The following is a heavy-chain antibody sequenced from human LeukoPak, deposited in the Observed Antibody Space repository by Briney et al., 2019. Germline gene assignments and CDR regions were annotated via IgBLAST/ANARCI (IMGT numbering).Heavy chain of an antibody. CDR2: INPSGGST. J-gene: IGHJ4*02. Sequence: GASVKVSCKASGYTFTGYYMHWVRQAPGQGLEWMGIINPSGGSTSYAQKFQGRVTMTRDTSTSTVYMELSSLRSEDTAVYYCASTPGGAAASGDYWGQGTLVTVSS. D-gene: IGHD6-13*01. V-gene: IGHV1-46*01. CDR1: GYTFTGYY. CDR3: ASTPGGAAASGDY.